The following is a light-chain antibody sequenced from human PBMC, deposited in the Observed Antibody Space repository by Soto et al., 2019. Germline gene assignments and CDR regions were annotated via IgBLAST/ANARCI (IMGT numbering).Light chain of an antibody. V-gene: IGKV1-17*01. CDR2: HAS. CDR1: QALKND. CDR3: LKHSLYPIT. Sequence: DIQMTQSPSSLSGSVGDRVTITCRASQALKNDLGWFQQTPGKAPQRLIHHASTLHSGVSSRFSGGGSGTEFTLTISSLQPEDSGTYFCLKHSLYPITFGGGTKVEIK. J-gene: IGKJ4*01.